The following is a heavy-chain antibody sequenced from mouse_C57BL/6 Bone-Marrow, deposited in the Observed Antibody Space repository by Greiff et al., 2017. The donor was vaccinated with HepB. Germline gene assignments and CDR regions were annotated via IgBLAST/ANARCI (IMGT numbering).Heavy chain of an antibody. CDR3: ARSRIYYGSSYGYFDV. V-gene: IGHV1-55*01. CDR1: GYTFTSYW. J-gene: IGHJ1*03. CDR2: IYPGSGST. Sequence: QVHVKQPGAELVKPGASVKMSCKASGYTFTSYWITWVKQRPGQGLEWIGDIYPGSGSTNYNEKFKSKATLTVDTSSSTAYMQLSSLTSEDSAVYYCARSRIYYGSSYGYFDVWGTGTTVTVSS. D-gene: IGHD1-1*01.